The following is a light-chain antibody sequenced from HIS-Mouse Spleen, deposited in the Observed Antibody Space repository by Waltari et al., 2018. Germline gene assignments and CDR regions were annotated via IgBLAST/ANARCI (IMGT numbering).Light chain of an antibody. CDR1: ALPKKY. J-gene: IGLJ2*01. CDR3: YSTDSSGNHRV. V-gene: IGLV3-10*01. Sequence: SYELTQPPSVSVSPGQTARITCSGDALPKKYAYWYQQKSGQAPLLVIYEDSKRPSGIPESFSGASSGTMATLTISGAQVEDEADYYCYSTDSSGNHRVFGGGTKLTVL. CDR2: EDS.